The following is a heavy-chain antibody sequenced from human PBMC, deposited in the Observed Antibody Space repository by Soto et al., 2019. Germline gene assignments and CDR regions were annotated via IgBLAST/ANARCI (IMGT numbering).Heavy chain of an antibody. V-gene: IGHV1-3*01. J-gene: IGHJ3*02. Sequence: ASVKVSCKASGYTFTSYAMHWVRQAPGQRREWMGWSNAGNGNTKYSQKFQGRVTITRDTSASTAYMELSSLRSEDTAVYYCASFRAGTRAFDIWGQGTMVTVSS. D-gene: IGHD6-13*01. CDR3: ASFRAGTRAFDI. CDR2: SNAGNGNT. CDR1: GYTFTSYA.